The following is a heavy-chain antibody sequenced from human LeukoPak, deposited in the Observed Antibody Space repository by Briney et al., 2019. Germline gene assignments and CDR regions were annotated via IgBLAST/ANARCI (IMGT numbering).Heavy chain of an antibody. CDR2: ISGSGGST. Sequence: GGSLRLSCGASGFTFNSYAMNWVRQAPGKGLEWVSGISGSGGSTYYADSVKGRFTISRDNSKNTLYLQMNSLRAEDTAVYYCAKGKDYSNYVAAFDYWGQGTLVTISS. CDR1: GFTFNSYA. J-gene: IGHJ4*02. V-gene: IGHV3-23*01. CDR3: AKGKDYSNYVAAFDY. D-gene: IGHD4-11*01.